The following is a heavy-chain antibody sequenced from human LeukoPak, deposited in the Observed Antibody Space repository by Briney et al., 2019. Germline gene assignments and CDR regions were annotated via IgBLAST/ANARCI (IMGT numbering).Heavy chain of an antibody. D-gene: IGHD6-19*01. CDR1: GGTFSTSG. V-gene: IGHV1-69*05. CDR2: IIPIFRTA. CDR3: ASKESSGWYEEA. J-gene: IGHJ5*02. Sequence: GASVKVSCKASGGTFSTSGFSWVRQAPGQGLEWMGGIIPIFRTANYAQKFQGRVTMTRDTSTSTVYMQLSSLRSEDTAVYYCASKESSGWYEEAWGQGTLVTVSS.